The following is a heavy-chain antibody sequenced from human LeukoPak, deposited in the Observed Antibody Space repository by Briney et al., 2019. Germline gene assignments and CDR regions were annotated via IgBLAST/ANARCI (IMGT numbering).Heavy chain of an antibody. J-gene: IGHJ4*02. V-gene: IGHV3-53*01. CDR2: MYTGGST. D-gene: IGHD3-22*01. CDR1: GFTISTNY. CDR3: ARAPFYYDSSGYPYFDG. Sequence: GGSLRLSCAASGFTISTNYMSWVRQAPGKGLEWVSVMYTGGSTYYADSVKGRFTISRDNSKNTLYLQMNSLRAEDTALFYCARAPFYYDSSGYPYFDGWGQGTLVTVSS.